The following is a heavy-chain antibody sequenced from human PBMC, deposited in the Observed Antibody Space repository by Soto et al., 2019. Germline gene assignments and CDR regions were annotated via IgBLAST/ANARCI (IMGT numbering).Heavy chain of an antibody. CDR2: IIPIFGTA. D-gene: IGHD3-10*01. CDR1: GGTFSSYA. Sequence: QVQLLQSGAEVKKPGSSVKVSCKASGGTFSSYAISWVRQAPGQGLEWMGGIIPIFGTANYAQKFQGRVTITADESTSTAYMELSSLRSEYTAVYYCARDGMVRGVLTHSFDYWGQGTLVTVSS. CDR3: ARDGMVRGVLTHSFDY. J-gene: IGHJ4*02. V-gene: IGHV1-69*01.